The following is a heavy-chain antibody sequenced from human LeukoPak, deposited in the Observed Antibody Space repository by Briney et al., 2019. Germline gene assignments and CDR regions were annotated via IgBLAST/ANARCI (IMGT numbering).Heavy chain of an antibody. J-gene: IGHJ4*02. Sequence: PSETLSLTCTVSGGSISTYYWSWIRQPPGKGLEWIGYIYYSGSTNYNPSLKSRVTISVDTSKNQFSLKLSSVTAADTAVYYCARQRFGESPFDYWGQGTLVTVSS. CDR2: IYYSGST. CDR1: GGSISTYY. D-gene: IGHD3-10*01. V-gene: IGHV4-59*08. CDR3: ARQRFGESPFDY.